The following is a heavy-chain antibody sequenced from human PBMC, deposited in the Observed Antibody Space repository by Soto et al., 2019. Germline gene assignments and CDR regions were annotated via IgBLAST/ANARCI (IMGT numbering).Heavy chain of an antibody. J-gene: IGHJ4*02. D-gene: IGHD3-22*01. CDR1: GGSISSYY. CDR2: IYYSGST. V-gene: IGHV4-59*01. CDR3: ARVSGYYDSSGYYLFDY. Sequence: SETLSLTCTVSGGSISSYYWSWIRQPPGKGLEWIGYIYYSGSTNYNPSLKSRVTISVDTSKNQFSLKLSSVTAADTAVYYCARVSGYYDSSGYYLFDYWGQGTLVTVSS.